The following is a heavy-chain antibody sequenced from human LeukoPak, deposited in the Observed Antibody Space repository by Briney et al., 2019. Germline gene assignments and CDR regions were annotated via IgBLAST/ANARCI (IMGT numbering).Heavy chain of an antibody. V-gene: IGHV1-24*01. J-gene: IGHJ6*03. Sequence: GASVKVSCKVSGYTLTELSMHWVRQAPGKGLERMGGFDPEDGETIYAQKFQGRVTMTEDTSTDTAYMELSSLRSEDTAVYYCATAYDQEDYYMDVWGKGTTVTVSS. CDR2: FDPEDGET. CDR3: ATAYDQEDYYMDV. CDR1: GYTLTELS. D-gene: IGHD3-16*01.